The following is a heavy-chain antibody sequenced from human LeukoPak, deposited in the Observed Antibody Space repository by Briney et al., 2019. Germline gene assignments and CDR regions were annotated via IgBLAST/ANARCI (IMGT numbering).Heavy chain of an antibody. D-gene: IGHD1-14*01. CDR3: ARRIGQTGPFDY. CDR1: GYTFTSYD. CDR2: MNPNSGNT. Sequence: ASVKVSCKASGYTFTSYDINWVRQATGQGLEWMGWMNPNSGNTGYAQKFQGRVTMTRNTSISTAYMELSSLRSEDTAVYYCARRIGQTGPFDYWGQGTLVTVSS. J-gene: IGHJ4*02. V-gene: IGHV1-8*01.